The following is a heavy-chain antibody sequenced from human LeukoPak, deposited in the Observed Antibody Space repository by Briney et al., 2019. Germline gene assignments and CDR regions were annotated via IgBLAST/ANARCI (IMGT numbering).Heavy chain of an antibody. J-gene: IGHJ4*02. CDR1: GFSFISYG. D-gene: IGHD6-6*01. CDR3: ARGIRIAARPYYFDY. CDR2: ISDDGRSK. V-gene: IGHV3-30*03. Sequence: GGSLRLSCGASGFSFISYGMHWVRQAPGKGLEWVGVISDDGRSKDYADSVKGRFTISRDNSKDTLYLQTNSLRAADTAVYYCARGIRIAARPYYFDYWGQGTLVTVSS.